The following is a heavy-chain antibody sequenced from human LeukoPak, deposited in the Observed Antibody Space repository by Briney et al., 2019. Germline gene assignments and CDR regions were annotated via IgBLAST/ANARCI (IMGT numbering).Heavy chain of an antibody. CDR2: ITWDGVSP. Sequence: GRSTRLSCAASVFTFDAHTMHGVRQAPGEGRGWVFLITWDGVSPYYSDSVKGRFTISRDNRRNSLYLQMNSLKTEDTALYYCVRHMVRGVQGPFDIWGQGTMVTVSS. D-gene: IGHD3-10*01. V-gene: IGHV3-43*01. CDR1: VFTFDAHT. J-gene: IGHJ3*02. CDR3: VRHMVRGVQGPFDI.